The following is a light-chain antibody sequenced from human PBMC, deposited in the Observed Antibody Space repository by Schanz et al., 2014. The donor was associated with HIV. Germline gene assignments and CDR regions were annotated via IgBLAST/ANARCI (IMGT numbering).Light chain of an antibody. Sequence: DIQMTQSPSSLSASVGDRVTITCRASQSIDRWLAWYQQKPGRAPKLLIYAASTLQSGVPSRFSGSGSGTEFTLTISSLQPEDFATYYCQQLNNFFTFGGGTRVEV. V-gene: IGKV1-5*01. CDR2: AAS. J-gene: IGKJ4*01. CDR1: QSIDRW. CDR3: QQLNNFFT.